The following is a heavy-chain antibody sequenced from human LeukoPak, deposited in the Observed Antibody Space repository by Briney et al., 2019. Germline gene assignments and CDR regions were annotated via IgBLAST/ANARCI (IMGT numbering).Heavy chain of an antibody. CDR1: GFKFDDYG. V-gene: IGHV3-20*01. CDR3: ARDRCSSTSCYNTPNWFDP. J-gene: IGHJ5*02. CDR2: INWNGGSR. Sequence: GGSLSLSCAASGFKFDDYGKSWVRQVPGKGLEWVSGINWNGGSRGYANSVKGRFTISRDNAKNSVYLQMNSLRSEDTAFYHCARDRCSSTSCYNTPNWFDPWGQGTLVTVSS. D-gene: IGHD2-2*02.